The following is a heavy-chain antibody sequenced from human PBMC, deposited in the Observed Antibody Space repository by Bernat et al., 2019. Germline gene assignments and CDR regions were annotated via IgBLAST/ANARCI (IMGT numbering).Heavy chain of an antibody. V-gene: IGHV3-23*01. Sequence: EVQLLESGGGLVQPGGSLRLSCAASGFTFSSYAMSWVRQAPGKGLEWVSAISGSGGSTYYADSGKGRFNISRDNSKNTLYLKMNGLRAEDTAVYYCAKEGVSSTDFDYWGQGTLVTVSS. CDR3: AKEGVSSTDFDY. D-gene: IGHD5/OR15-5a*01. CDR2: ISGSGGST. CDR1: GFTFSSYA. J-gene: IGHJ4*02.